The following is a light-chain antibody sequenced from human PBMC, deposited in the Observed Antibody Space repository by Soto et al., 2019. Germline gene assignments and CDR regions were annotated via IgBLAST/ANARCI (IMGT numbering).Light chain of an antibody. Sequence: EVVMTQSPGTLSLSPGERATLSCRASQSVSNNYLAWYQQKPGQAPMLLIYGASTRATGIPDRFSGSGSGTDFTLTISRLEPEDSAVYYCQQYGSSPTWTFGQGTKVDIK. V-gene: IGKV3-20*01. CDR1: QSVSNNY. CDR3: QQYGSSPTWT. J-gene: IGKJ1*01. CDR2: GAS.